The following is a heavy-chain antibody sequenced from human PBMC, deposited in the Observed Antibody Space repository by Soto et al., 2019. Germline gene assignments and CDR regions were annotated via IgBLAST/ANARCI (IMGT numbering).Heavy chain of an antibody. V-gene: IGHV3-73*01. CDR2: IRSKANRYAT. Sequence: VGPLRLSCAPSGFTFSGSAMHCVRHSSGKRLEWVGRIRSKANRYATAYAASVKGRFTISRDDSKNTAYLQMNSLKTEDTAVYYCPSMTTVTTTEYSEHWGRGPL. CDR1: GFTFSGSA. CDR3: PSMTTVTTTEYSEH. J-gene: IGHJ1*01. D-gene: IGHD4-17*01.